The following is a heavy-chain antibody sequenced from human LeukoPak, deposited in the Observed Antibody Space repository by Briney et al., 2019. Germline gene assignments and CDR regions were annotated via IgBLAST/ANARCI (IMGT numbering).Heavy chain of an antibody. D-gene: IGHD3-16*01. CDR2: VHYSGST. J-gene: IGHJ4*02. CDR3: ARVGRRHDDC. CDR1: GVSIISDNKW. Sequence: SETLSLTCTVSGVSIISDNKWWSWVRQPPGKGLEWIGEVHYSGSTNYNPSLKSRVTISVDWSKNQFSLKVNSLTAADTTVYYCARVGRRHDDCWGQGTLVTVSS. V-gene: IGHV4-4*02.